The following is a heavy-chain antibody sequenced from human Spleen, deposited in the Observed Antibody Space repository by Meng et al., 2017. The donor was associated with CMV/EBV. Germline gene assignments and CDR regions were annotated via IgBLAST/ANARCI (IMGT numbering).Heavy chain of an antibody. CDR3: ARVDKGFCISTSCRGADP. Sequence: GESLKISCAASGFTFSNYAMSWVRQAPGKGLEWVSVIYSGGTTYHADSVKGRFTISRDNSKNTLYLQMNSLRAEDTAVYYRARVDKGFCISTSCRGADPWGQGTLVTVSS. D-gene: IGHD2-2*01. CDR1: GFTFSNYA. J-gene: IGHJ5*02. CDR2: IYSGGTT. V-gene: IGHV3-53*01.